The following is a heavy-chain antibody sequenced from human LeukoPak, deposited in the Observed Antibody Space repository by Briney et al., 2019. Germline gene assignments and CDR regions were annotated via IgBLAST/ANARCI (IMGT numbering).Heavy chain of an antibody. CDR1: GFTFNTYA. D-gene: IGHD3-22*01. CDR3: VKDRPNYYGSEGHYYRQNGDS. J-gene: IGHJ5*01. CDR2: ISGRGELT. V-gene: IGHV3-23*01. Sequence: GGSLRLSCGASGFTFNTYAMSWVRQPPGKGLEWVASISGRGELTYYTDSVRGRFTISRDNSRSTLYLQMNFLRTDDTAVYYCVKDRPNYYGSEGHYYRQNGDSWGQGTLVTVSS.